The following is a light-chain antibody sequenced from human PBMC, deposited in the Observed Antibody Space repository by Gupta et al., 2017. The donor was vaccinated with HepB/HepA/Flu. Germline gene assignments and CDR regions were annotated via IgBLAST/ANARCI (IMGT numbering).Light chain of an antibody. CDR1: ISNIGTNF. CDR3: EEWDDSRRGNNVI. Sequence: QPVLTQPPSASAPPGQRVTISCSGNISNIGTNFVYWYQQLPGTAPKRVIYRNDQRPSGVPDRCSGSKSGTSASLAISGLRAEDEAEYYCEEWDDSRRGNNVIFGGGTKLTVL. J-gene: IGLJ2*01. V-gene: IGLV1-47*01. CDR2: RND.